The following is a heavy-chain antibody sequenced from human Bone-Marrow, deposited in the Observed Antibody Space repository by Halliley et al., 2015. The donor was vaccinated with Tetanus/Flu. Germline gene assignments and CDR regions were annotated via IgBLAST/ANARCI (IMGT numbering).Heavy chain of an antibody. Sequence: LSLTCAASGFTFSRFAVGWVRQAPGKGLEWLSTISGSGDSTYYIDSVKGRFTISRDNSQNTLYLQMNSLRAEDTAVYYCAKNLRLERRSQPFDFFDSWGQGSLVTVSS. CDR3: AKNLRLERRSQPFDFFDS. J-gene: IGHJ4*02. CDR2: ISGSGDST. D-gene: IGHD1-1*01. V-gene: IGHV3-23*01. CDR1: GFTFSRFA.